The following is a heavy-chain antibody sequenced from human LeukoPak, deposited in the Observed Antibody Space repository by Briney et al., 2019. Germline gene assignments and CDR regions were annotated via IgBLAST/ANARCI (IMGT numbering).Heavy chain of an antibody. CDR2: INPNSGGT. CDR3: ARGDYDFWSGRYYVLSSFDY. J-gene: IGHJ4*02. D-gene: IGHD3-3*01. CDR1: GYTFTGYY. Sequence: ASVKVSCKASGYTFTGYYMHWVRQAPGQGLEWMGWINPNSGGTNYAQKFQGRVTMTRDTSISTAYMELSRLRSDDTAVYYCARGDYDFWSGRYYVLSSFDYWGQGTLVTVSS. V-gene: IGHV1-2*02.